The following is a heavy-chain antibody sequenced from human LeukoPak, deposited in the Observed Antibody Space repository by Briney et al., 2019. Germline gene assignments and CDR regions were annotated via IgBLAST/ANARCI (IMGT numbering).Heavy chain of an antibody. CDR2: IFYSGTT. Sequence: PSETLSLTCDVSGDSISSDYWSWIRQSPEKGLEWIGFIFYSGTTTYNPSLQSRVTISVDTSKNKFYLKLTSVTAADTAVYYCARTRPQDHGTSYMDAWGKGTTVTVSS. CDR1: GDSISSDY. V-gene: IGHV4-59*08. J-gene: IGHJ6*03. D-gene: IGHD4-17*01. CDR3: ARTRPQDHGTSYMDA.